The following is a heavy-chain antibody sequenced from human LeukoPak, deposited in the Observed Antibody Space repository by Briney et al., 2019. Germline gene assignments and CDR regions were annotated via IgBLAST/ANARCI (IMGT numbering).Heavy chain of an antibody. CDR1: GGSISSTTYY. J-gene: IGHJ4*02. CDR3: ARLWSGLRPPDY. D-gene: IGHD3-3*01. V-gene: IGHV4-39*01. CDR2: VYYRGNT. Sequence: PSQSLSLTCTVSGGSISSTTYYWGWSRQPPGKVLEWIRSVYYRGNTYYNPSLKSRVTISVVTAKSQFCLRLNSVTAADTSVYYCARLWSGLRPPDYWGQGTLVTVSS.